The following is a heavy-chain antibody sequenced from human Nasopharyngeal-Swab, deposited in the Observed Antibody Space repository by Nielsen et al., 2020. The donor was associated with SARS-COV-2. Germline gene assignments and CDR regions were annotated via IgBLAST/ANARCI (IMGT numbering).Heavy chain of an antibody. CDR3: ARGLSRRRLLPTYYFDY. D-gene: IGHD3-10*01. CDR1: GYIFTSYD. J-gene: IGHJ4*02. CDR2: MNPNSGNT. Sequence: ASVKVSCKASGYIFTSYDINWVRQATGQGLEWMGWMNPNSGNTGYAQKFQGRVTMTRNTSISTAYMELSSLRSEDTAVYYCARGLSRRRLLPTYYFDYWGQGTLVTVSS. V-gene: IGHV1-8*01.